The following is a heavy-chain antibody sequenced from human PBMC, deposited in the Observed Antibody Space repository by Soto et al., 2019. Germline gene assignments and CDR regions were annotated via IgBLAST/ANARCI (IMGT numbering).Heavy chain of an antibody. CDR1: GFTFRISA. CDR2: ISHDGIHK. CDR3: ASGADWFDS. V-gene: IGHV3-30-3*01. J-gene: IGHJ5*01. Sequence: GGSLRLSCAASGFTFRISAMHWVRQAPGKGLEWVATISHDGIHKYFPDSMKGPFTISRHNSKNTLYLEMNTLRPEDTAVYYCASGADWFDSWGQGTLVTVSS.